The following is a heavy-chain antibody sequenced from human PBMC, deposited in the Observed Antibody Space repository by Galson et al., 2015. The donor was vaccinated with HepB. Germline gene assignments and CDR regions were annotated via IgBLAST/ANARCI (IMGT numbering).Heavy chain of an antibody. V-gene: IGHV3-21*01. Sequence: SLRLSCAASGFTFSSYSMNWVRQAPGKGLEWVSSISSSSSYIYYADSVKGRFTISRDNAKNSLYLQMNSLRAEDTAVYYCAREGVVPAAPFFLVSRGKNNWFDPWGQGTLVTVSS. D-gene: IGHD2-2*01. CDR2: ISSSSSYI. J-gene: IGHJ5*02. CDR3: AREGVVPAAPFFLVSRGKNNWFDP. CDR1: GFTFSSYS.